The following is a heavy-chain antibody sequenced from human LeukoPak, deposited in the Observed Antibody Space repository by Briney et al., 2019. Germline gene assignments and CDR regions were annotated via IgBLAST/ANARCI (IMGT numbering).Heavy chain of an antibody. D-gene: IGHD3-10*01. J-gene: IGHJ4*02. CDR2: IYSGDTT. Sequence: GGSLRLSCGASGFXVSTNYMSWVRQAPGKGLEWVSVIYSGDTTFYADSVRGKFTISRDNSKNTLYLQMNSLRAEDTAVYYCASILRSSSGYYFDYWGQGTLVTVSS. V-gene: IGHV3-66*01. CDR1: GFXVSTNY. CDR3: ASILRSSSGYYFDY.